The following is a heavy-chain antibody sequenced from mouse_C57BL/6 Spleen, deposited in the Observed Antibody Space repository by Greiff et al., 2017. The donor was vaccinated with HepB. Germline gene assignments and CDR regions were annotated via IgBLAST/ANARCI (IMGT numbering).Heavy chain of an antibody. J-gene: IGHJ4*01. Sequence: QVQLQQSGAELARPGASVKLSCKASGYTFTSYGISWVKQRTGQGLEWIGEIYPRSGNTYYNEKFKGKATLTADKSSSTAYMELRSLTSEDSAVYFGARERDYDGEGYYYAMDYWGQGTSVTVSS. CDR2: IYPRSGNT. CDR3: ARERDYDGEGYYYAMDY. D-gene: IGHD2-4*01. CDR1: GYTFTSYG. V-gene: IGHV1-81*01.